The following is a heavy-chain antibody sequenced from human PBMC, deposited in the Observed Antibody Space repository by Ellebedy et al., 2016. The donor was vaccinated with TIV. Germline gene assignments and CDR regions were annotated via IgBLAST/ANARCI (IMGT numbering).Heavy chain of an antibody. D-gene: IGHD2/OR15-2a*01. CDR1: GFSFSNYW. V-gene: IGHV3-74*01. CDR2: VGGDGLGT. Sequence: PGGSLRLSCAASGFSFSNYWMHWVRQAPGKGLVWVSRVGGDGLGTSYADSVKGRFTISRDNAKNTLYLQMNSLRAEDTAVYYCARVECNSFACPSAFDIWGQGTMVTVSS. J-gene: IGHJ3*02. CDR3: ARVECNSFACPSAFDI.